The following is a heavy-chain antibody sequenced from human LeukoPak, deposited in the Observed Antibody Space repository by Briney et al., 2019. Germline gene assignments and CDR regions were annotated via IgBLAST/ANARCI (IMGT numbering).Heavy chain of an antibody. Sequence: PSETLSLTCTVSGGSISSSSYYWGWIRQPPGKGLEWIGSIYYSGSTYYNPSLKSRVTISVDTSKNQFSLKLSSVTAADTAVYYCARQALIIAVAGTSWFDPWGQGTLVTVSS. V-gene: IGHV4-39*07. CDR1: GGSISSSSYY. CDR2: IYYSGST. CDR3: ARQALIIAVAGTSWFDP. D-gene: IGHD6-19*01. J-gene: IGHJ5*02.